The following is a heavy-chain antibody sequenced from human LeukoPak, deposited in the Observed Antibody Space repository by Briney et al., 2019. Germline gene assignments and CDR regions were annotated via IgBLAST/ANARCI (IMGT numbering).Heavy chain of an antibody. CDR2: INHSGST. V-gene: IGHV4-34*01. CDR3: ARGLRYFDWLSNWFDP. J-gene: IGHJ5*02. D-gene: IGHD3-9*01. Sequence: SETLSLTCAVYGGSFSGYYWSWIRQPPGKGLEWIGEINHSGSTNYNPSLKSRVTISVDKSKNQFSLKLSSVTAADTAVYYCARGLRYFDWLSNWFDPWGQGTLVTVSS. CDR1: GGSFSGYY.